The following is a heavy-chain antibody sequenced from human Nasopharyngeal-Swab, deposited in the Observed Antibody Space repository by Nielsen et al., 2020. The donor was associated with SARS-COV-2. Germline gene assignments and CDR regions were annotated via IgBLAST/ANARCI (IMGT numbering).Heavy chain of an antibody. Sequence: GESLKISCAASGFTFSSYSMNWVRQAPGKGLEWVSSISSSSSYIYYADSVKGRFTISRDNAKNSLYLQMNSLRAEDTAVYYCARDVNYSSGWYDYWGQGTLATVSS. CDR1: GFTFSSYS. J-gene: IGHJ4*02. V-gene: IGHV3-21*01. D-gene: IGHD6-19*01. CDR3: ARDVNYSSGWYDY. CDR2: ISSSSSYI.